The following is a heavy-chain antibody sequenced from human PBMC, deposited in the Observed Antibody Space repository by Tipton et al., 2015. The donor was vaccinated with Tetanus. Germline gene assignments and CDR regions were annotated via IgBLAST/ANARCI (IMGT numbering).Heavy chain of an antibody. CDR1: GYTFTVYI. V-gene: IGHV1-8*01. CDR2: MNPNKGNT. D-gene: IGHD3-22*01. CDR3: ARRVYDSEETRIDY. J-gene: IGHJ4*02. Sequence: QSGPEVKKPGASVKVSCKASGYTFTVYIINWVRRAPGQGLEGMGWMNPNKGNTGYAQKFQGRVTMTRNTSISTAYMELTSLRSEDTAVYYCARRVYDSEETRIDYWGQGTLVTVSS.